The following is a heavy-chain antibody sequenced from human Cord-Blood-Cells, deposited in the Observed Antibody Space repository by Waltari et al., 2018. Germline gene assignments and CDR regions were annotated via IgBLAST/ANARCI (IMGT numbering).Heavy chain of an antibody. CDR1: GFTFGSYE. J-gene: IGHJ4*02. V-gene: IGHV3-48*03. CDR2: ISSSGSTI. D-gene: IGHD6-19*01. Sequence: EVQLMVSGGGLSKPGGSLSLSCAAAGFTFGSYEMHWVRQAPGKGLEWVSYISSSGSTIYYADSVKGRFAISRDNAKNSLYLQMNSLRAEDTAVYYCARDAAGALYYFDYWGQGTLVTVSS. CDR3: ARDAAGALYYFDY.